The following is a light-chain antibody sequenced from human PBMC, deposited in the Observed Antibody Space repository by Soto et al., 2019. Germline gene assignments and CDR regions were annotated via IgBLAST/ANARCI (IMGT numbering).Light chain of an antibody. CDR2: KAS. CDR1: QSLVYSDGNSY. CDR3: MQGTHWPWT. V-gene: IGKV2-30*01. J-gene: IGKJ1*01. Sequence: DVGMTQTPLSLPVTLGQPASISCRSSQSLVYSDGNSYLNWFQQRPGQSPRRLIYKASNRDPGVPDRFSGSGSGTDFTLKITRVEAEDVGVYYCMQGTHWPWTFGQGTTVDIK.